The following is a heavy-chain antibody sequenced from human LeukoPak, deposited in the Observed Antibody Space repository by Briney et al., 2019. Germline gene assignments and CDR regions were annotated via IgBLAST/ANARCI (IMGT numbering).Heavy chain of an antibody. J-gene: IGHJ4*02. CDR3: ARASRAVPAAIGGY. CDR1: GYTFTGYY. CDR2: INPNSGGT. V-gene: IGHV1-2*02. D-gene: IGHD2-2*02. Sequence: ASVKVSCKASGYTFTGYYMHWVRQAPGQGLEWRGWINPNSGGTNYAQKFQGRVTMTRDTSISTAYMELSRLRSDDTAVYYCARASRAVPAAIGGYWGQGTLVTVSS.